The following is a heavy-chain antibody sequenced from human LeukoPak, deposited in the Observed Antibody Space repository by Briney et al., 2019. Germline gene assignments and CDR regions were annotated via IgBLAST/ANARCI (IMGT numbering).Heavy chain of an antibody. CDR1: GFTFSDYK. Sequence: PGGSLRLSCAASGFTFSDYKMNWVRQAPGKGLEWVSSISSSTGTIFYADSVKGRFTISRDNAKNSLYLQMNSLRTEDTAVYYCARPPGIRGQGTLVTVSS. CDR3: ARPPGI. CDR2: ISSSTGTI. V-gene: IGHV3-48*01. J-gene: IGHJ4*02.